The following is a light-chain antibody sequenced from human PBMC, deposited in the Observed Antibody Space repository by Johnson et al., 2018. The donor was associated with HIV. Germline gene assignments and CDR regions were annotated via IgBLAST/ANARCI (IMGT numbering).Light chain of an antibody. CDR3: GTWDSSLVGV. J-gene: IGLJ1*01. CDR2: DND. V-gene: IGLV1-51*01. Sequence: QSVLTQPPSVSAAPGQNITISCSGNSSNIGNNYISWYQQLPGTAPKILIYDNDQRPLGIPDRFSGSKSGTSATLGITGLQTGDEADYYCGTWDSSLVGVFGTGTKVTVL. CDR1: SSNIGNNY.